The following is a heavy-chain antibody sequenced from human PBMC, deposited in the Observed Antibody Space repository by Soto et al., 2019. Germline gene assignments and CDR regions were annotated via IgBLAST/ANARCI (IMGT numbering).Heavy chain of an antibody. CDR2: ISHDGSNK. CDR3: ANGYRSGWYYFDY. V-gene: IGHV3-30*18. D-gene: IGHD6-19*01. Sequence: QVQLVESGGGVVQPGRSLRLSCVASGFTFSTYGMHWVRQARGKGLEWVAVISHDGSNKYYVDSVKGRFTISRDNSKNTLYLQMSSLKPEDTTVYYCANGYRSGWYYFDYWGQGTLVTVSS. J-gene: IGHJ4*02. CDR1: GFTFSTYG.